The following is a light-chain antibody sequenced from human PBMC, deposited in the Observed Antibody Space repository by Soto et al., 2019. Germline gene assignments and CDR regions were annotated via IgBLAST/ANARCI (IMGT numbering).Light chain of an antibody. J-gene: IGLJ3*02. CDR3: QTWGTGIWV. CDR2: VNSDGSH. CDR1: SGHSSYA. V-gene: IGLV4-69*01. Sequence: QPVLTQSPSASASLGASVKLTCTLSSGHSSYAIAWHQQQPEKGPRYLMKVNSDGSHSKGDGIPDRFSGFSSGAERYLTISSLQSEDEADYYCQTWGTGIWVFGGGTKLTVL.